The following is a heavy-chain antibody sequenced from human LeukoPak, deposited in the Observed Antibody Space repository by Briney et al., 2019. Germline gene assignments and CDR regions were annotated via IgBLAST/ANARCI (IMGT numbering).Heavy chain of an antibody. J-gene: IGHJ4*02. CDR1: GDRVSTNSAA. CDR2: TYYLSKWYN. CDR3: ASWQHGPRYFDY. Sequence: SQTLSLTCASSGDRVSTNSAAWNWMRQSQSRGLEWLGRTYYLSKWYNEYATSVKSRITINPDTSRNHFSLQLNSVSPEDTAVYYCASWQHGPRYFDYWGQGTLVSVSS. D-gene: IGHD5-24*01. V-gene: IGHV6-1*01.